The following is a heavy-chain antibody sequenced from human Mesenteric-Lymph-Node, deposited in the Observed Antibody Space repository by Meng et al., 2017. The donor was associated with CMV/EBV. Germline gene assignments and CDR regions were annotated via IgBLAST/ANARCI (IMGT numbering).Heavy chain of an antibody. J-gene: IGHJ3*01. CDR2: VKSKIAGETT. CDR3: ATGPGDFAF. V-gene: IGHV3-15*01. Sequence: SGFTFSMGWISWVRQAPGRGLEWVARVKSKIAGETTEYSVPVKGRFTISRDDSKNMAYLQMNSLKSEDTAVYYCATGPGDFAFWGPGTRVTVSS. CDR1: GFTFSMGW.